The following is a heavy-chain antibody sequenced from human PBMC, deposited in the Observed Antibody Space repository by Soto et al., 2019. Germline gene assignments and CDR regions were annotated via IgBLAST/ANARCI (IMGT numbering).Heavy chain of an antibody. CDR2: MSFDGSNK. CDR1: GFTFRSYG. V-gene: IGHV3-30*18. Sequence: QVQLVESGGGVVQPGRSLRLSCAASGFTFRSYGMHWVRQAPGKGLEWVALMSFDGSNKYYADSVRGRFTISSDNSKSTLYLQMDIPRPEDTAVYYCAKEFGWELQLSHPYYNSGMDVWGQGTTVTVSS. CDR3: AKEFGWELQLSHPYYNSGMDV. J-gene: IGHJ6*02. D-gene: IGHD1-1*01.